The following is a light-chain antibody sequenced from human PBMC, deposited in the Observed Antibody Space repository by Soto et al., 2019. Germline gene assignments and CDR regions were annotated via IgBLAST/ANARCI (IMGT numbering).Light chain of an antibody. J-gene: IGLJ3*02. CDR3: QSYDSSLSGVV. Sequence: QSVLTQPPTVSGAPGQRVTISCTGSSSNIGAGYDVHWYQQLPGTAPKLLIYGNSNRPSGVPDRFSGSKSGTSASVAITGLQAEDEADSYCQSYDSSLSGVVFGGGTQLTVL. CDR1: SSNIGAGYD. CDR2: GNS. V-gene: IGLV1-40*01.